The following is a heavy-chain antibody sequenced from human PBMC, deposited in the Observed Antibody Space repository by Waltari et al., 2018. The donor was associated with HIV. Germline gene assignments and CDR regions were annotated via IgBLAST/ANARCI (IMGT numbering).Heavy chain of an antibody. CDR2: FDPEDGET. D-gene: IGHD2-15*01. CDR3: TGGWSAFDV. V-gene: IGHV1-24*01. J-gene: IGHJ3*01. CDR1: GYTLSELA. Sequence: VQLVQSGAEVKKPGASVKVSCKVSGYTLSELALHWVRQSPGKGLEWMGGFDPEDGETVYAQKFQGRVTRTEDPSTGSAYMDLTGLRFDDTAVYYCTGGWSAFDVWGQGTMVTVSS.